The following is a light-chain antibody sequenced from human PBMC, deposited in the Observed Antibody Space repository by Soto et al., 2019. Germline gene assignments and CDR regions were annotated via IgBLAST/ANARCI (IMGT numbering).Light chain of an antibody. Sequence: QSVLTQPASVSGSPGQSITISCTGTSSDVGGYNYVPWYQQHPGKAPKLMIYAVTDRPSGVSSRFSGSKSGNTASLTISGLQAEDEADYYCSSYISSSTLFGTGTKVTVL. CDR2: AVT. CDR3: SSYISSSTL. CDR1: SSDVGGYNY. V-gene: IGLV2-14*01. J-gene: IGLJ1*01.